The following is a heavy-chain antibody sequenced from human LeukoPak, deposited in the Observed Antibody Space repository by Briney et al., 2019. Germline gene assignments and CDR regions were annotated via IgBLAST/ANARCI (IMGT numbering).Heavy chain of an antibody. V-gene: IGHV3-30-3*01. D-gene: IGHD3-3*01. CDR3: ARGEWSLPFDY. Sequence: GGSLRLSCAASGFTFSTSGMHWVRQAPGKGLEWVAVISYDGSKKYYADPVKGRFTISRDNSKNTVFLQMNSLRAEDAAVYYCARGEWSLPFDYWGQGTLVTVSS. CDR1: GFTFSTSG. CDR2: ISYDGSKK. J-gene: IGHJ4*02.